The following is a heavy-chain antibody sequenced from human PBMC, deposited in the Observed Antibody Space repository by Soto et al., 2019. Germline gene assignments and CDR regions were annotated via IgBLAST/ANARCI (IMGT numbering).Heavy chain of an antibody. D-gene: IGHD3-22*01. J-gene: IGHJ4*02. CDR3: AIVITSGCRSFDY. CDR2: IRSDGSDT. CDR1: GFTFSHYW. V-gene: IGHV3-74*01. Sequence: EVQLVESGGGLAQPGGSLRLSCAASGFTFSHYWKHWVRQAPGKGLVWVSRIRSDGSDTTYTGSVKGRFTISRDNAKNTLFLQMNSLRAEYTAVYYCAIVITSGCRSFDYWGQGTLVTVSS.